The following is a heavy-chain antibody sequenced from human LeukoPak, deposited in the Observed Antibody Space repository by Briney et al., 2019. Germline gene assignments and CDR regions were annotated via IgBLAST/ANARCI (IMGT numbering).Heavy chain of an antibody. CDR3: ARDPYYDFWSGYYTGSWSDP. CDR1: GFTFSSYW. J-gene: IGHJ5*02. Sequence: GGSLRLSCAASGFTFSSYWMSWVRQAPGKGLEWVANIKQDGSEKYYVDSAKGRFTISRDNAKNSLYLQMNSLRAEDTAVYYCARDPYYDFWSGYYTGSWSDPWGQGTLVTVSS. CDR2: IKQDGSEK. D-gene: IGHD3-3*01. V-gene: IGHV3-7*01.